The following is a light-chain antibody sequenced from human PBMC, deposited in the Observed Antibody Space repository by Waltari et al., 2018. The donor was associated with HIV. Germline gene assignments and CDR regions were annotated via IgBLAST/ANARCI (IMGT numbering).Light chain of an antibody. CDR3: CSYAGSRIHVV. J-gene: IGLJ2*01. CDR2: EVT. Sequence: QSALTQPASVSGSPGQSITISCTGTFSDVGRYNLVSWYQKHPGEAPKIMIYEVTKRPSGVSSRFSGSKSGNTASLTISGLQAEDEADYYCCSYAGSRIHVVFGGGTKLTV. CDR1: FSDVGRYNL. V-gene: IGLV2-23*02.